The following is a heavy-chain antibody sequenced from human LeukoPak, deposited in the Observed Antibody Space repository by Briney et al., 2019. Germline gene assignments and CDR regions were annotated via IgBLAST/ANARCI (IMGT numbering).Heavy chain of an antibody. CDR1: GFNFDIYA. Sequence: PGGSLRLSCAASGFNFDIYAMTWVRQAPGRGLEWVSSLSGTGESTSYADSVKGRFIISRDNSRNTLYLQMNSLRVEDTAVYFCAKDPHVVVVSPAYFDYWGHGTLVTVSS. V-gene: IGHV3-23*01. D-gene: IGHD2-21*01. CDR3: AKDPHVVVVSPAYFDY. J-gene: IGHJ4*01. CDR2: LSGTGEST.